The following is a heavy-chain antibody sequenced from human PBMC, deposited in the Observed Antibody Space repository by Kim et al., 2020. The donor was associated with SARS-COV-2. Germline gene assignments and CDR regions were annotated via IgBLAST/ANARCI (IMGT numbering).Heavy chain of an antibody. J-gene: IGHJ3*02. Sequence: GGSLRLSCGASGFAFSDVAMHWVRRAYGKGLEWVGRIRSKVNGYATAYSAAGRGRFTISRDDSRNRAYLQMNILTTEEPSGYYFSRVPGMSLACWAAVD. CDR1: GFAFSDVA. CDR3: SRVPGMSLACWAAVD. CDR2: IRSKVNGYAT. V-gene: IGHV3-73*01. D-gene: IGHD3-3*02.